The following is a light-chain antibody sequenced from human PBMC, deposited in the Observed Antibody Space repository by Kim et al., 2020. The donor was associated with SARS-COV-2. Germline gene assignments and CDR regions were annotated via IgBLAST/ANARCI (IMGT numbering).Light chain of an antibody. Sequence: SYELTQPPSVSVSPGQTASITCSGAKLGDKYAYWYQQKPGQSPVLVIYQHTKRPSGISQRFSGSSSGNTATLIISPAQTVDEADYYCQAWDSSTAVFGGG. CDR1: KLGDKY. V-gene: IGLV3-1*01. CDR3: QAWDSSTAV. J-gene: IGLJ3*02. CDR2: QHT.